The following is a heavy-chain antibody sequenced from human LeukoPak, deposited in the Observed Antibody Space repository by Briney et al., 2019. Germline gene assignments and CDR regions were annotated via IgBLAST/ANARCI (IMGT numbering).Heavy chain of an antibody. CDR1: GFTFSSYS. Sequence: EGSLRLSCAASGFTFSSYSMNWVRQAPGKGLEWVSYISSSSSTIYYADSVKGRFTISRDNAKNSLYLQMISLRDEDTAVYYCARDRPVYYYDSSGYYDIFDYWGQGTLVTVSS. CDR2: ISSSSSTI. D-gene: IGHD3-22*01. V-gene: IGHV3-48*02. J-gene: IGHJ4*02. CDR3: ARDRPVYYYDSSGYYDIFDY.